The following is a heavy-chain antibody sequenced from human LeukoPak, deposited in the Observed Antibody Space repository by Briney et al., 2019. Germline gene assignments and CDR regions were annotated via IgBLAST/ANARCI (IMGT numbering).Heavy chain of an antibody. J-gene: IGHJ3*02. CDR3: ARPFHDAFDI. Sequence: GGSLRLSCAASGFTFSGYGIHWVRQAPGKGLEWVAFIRSDGSVKYYAESVRGRFTISRDNSKNTLYLQMNSLRAEDTAVYYCARPFHDAFDIWGQGTMVTVSS. D-gene: IGHD2/OR15-2a*01. V-gene: IGHV3-30*02. CDR1: GFTFSGYG. CDR2: IRSDGSVK.